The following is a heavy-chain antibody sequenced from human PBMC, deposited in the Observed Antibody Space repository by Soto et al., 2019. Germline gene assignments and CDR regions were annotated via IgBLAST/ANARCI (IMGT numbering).Heavy chain of an antibody. D-gene: IGHD2-15*01. CDR1: GGSISNGYYY. CDR2: IYHSGRT. Sequence: SETLSLTCTVSGGSISNGYYYWSWVRQNPGKGLEWIGHIYHSGRTYYNPSLKSRVTISVDTSKNQFSLNLSSVTAADTAVYYGARWVEVSLNYFHFWGQGTPVTVSS. J-gene: IGHJ4*02. CDR3: ARWVEVSLNYFHF. V-gene: IGHV4-31*03.